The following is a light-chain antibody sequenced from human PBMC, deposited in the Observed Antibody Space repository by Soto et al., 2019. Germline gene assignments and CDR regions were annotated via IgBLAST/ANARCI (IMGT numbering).Light chain of an antibody. Sequence: EIVLTQSPATLSSFPGDRVTLSCRASQAVNTRLAWYQHKPGQAPRLLIYLASNRAAGVPARFSGSGSGTDFTLTISDVEPEDVATYYCLQVYSFPRTFGQGTKVDI. CDR3: LQVYSFPRT. CDR1: QAVNTR. CDR2: LAS. V-gene: IGKV3D-11*01. J-gene: IGKJ1*01.